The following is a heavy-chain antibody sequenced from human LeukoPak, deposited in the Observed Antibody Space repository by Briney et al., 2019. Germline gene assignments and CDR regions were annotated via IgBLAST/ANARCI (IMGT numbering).Heavy chain of an antibody. J-gene: IGHJ4*02. Sequence: SETLSLTCTGSGGSISSGNYYWSWIRQPAGKGLEYIGRIYNSGITNYNPSLKSRVTISVDTSKNQFSLKLSSVTAADTAVYYCARDQEAYCGGDCQNYFDYWGQGTLVTVSS. CDR3: ARDQEAYCGGDCQNYFDY. CDR2: IYNSGIT. D-gene: IGHD2-21*02. V-gene: IGHV4-61*02. CDR1: GGSISSGNYY.